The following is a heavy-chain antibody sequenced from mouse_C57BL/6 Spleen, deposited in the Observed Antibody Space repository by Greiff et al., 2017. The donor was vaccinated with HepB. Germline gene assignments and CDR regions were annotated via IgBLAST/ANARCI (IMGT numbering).Heavy chain of an antibody. V-gene: IGHV5-4*01. Sequence: EVHLVESGGGLVKPGGSLKLSCAASGFTFSSYAMSWVRQTPEKRLEWVATISDGGSYTYYPDNVKGRFTISRDNAKNNLYLQMSHLKSEDTAMYYCARADYDPFAYWGQGTLVTVSA. CDR1: GFTFSSYA. D-gene: IGHD2-4*01. CDR2: ISDGGSYT. CDR3: ARADYDPFAY. J-gene: IGHJ3*01.